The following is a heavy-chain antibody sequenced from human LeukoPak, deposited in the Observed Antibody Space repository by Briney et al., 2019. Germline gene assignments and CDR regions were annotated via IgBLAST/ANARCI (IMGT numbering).Heavy chain of an antibody. V-gene: IGHV1-2*04. CDR3: ARKARDYYCGMDV. J-gene: IGHJ6*02. CDR2: INPNSGGT. CDR1: GYTFTGYY. Sequence: ASVKVSCKASGYTFTGYYTHWVRQAPGQGLEWMGWINPNSGGTNYAQKFQGWVTMTRDTSISTAYMELSRLRSDDTAVYYCARKARDYYCGMDVCGQGTTVTVSS.